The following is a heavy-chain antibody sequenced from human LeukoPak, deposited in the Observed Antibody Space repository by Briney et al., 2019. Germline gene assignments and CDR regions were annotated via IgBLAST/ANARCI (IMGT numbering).Heavy chain of an antibody. Sequence: GGSLRLSCAASGFTFSSYGMHWVRKAPGKGLEWVAVIWYAGSNKYYADSVKGRFTISRDNSKNTLYLQMNSLRAEDTAVYYCAKDGGVLNYYYYMDVWGKGTTVTVSS. CDR3: AKDGGVLNYYYYMDV. D-gene: IGHD3-3*01. CDR1: GFTFSSYG. V-gene: IGHV3-33*06. CDR2: IWYAGSNK. J-gene: IGHJ6*03.